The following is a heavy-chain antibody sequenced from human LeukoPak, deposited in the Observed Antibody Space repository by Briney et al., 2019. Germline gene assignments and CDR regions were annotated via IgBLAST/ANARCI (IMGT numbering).Heavy chain of an antibody. CDR3: SRTYYDSSGYSGFDY. V-gene: IGHV1-8*01. Sequence: ASVKVSCKASGYTFTSYDINWVQQATGQGLEWMGWMNPNSGNTGYAQKFQGRVTMTRNTSISTAYMELSSLRSEDTAVYYCSRTYYDSSGYSGFDYWGQGTLVTVSS. D-gene: IGHD3-22*01. CDR2: MNPNSGNT. CDR1: GYTFTSYD. J-gene: IGHJ4*02.